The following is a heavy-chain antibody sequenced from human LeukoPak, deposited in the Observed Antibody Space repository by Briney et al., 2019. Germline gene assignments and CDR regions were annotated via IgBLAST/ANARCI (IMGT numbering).Heavy chain of an antibody. J-gene: IGHJ5*02. CDR3: ARVREGFGNWFDP. Sequence: SETLSLTCTVSGGSISSVSYYWGWIRQPPGKGREWFGSIYYSGSTYYNPSLKSRVTISVDTSKNQFSLKLSSVTAADTAVYYCARVREGFGNWFDPWGQGTLVTVSS. CDR1: GGSISSVSYY. D-gene: IGHD3-10*01. CDR2: IYYSGST. V-gene: IGHV4-39*07.